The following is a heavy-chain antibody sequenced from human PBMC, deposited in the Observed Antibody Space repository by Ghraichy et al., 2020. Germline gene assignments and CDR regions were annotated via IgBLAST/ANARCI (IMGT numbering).Heavy chain of an antibody. D-gene: IGHD5-18*01. CDR2: INHSGST. CDR3: ARHGGRIQLWQYYYYGMDV. J-gene: IGHJ6*02. CDR1: GGSFSGYY. Sequence: SETLSLTCAVYGGSFSGYYWSWIRQPPGKGLEWIGEINHSGSTNYNPSLKSRVTISVDTSKNQFSLKLSSVTAADTAVYYCARHGGRIQLWQYYYYGMDVWGQGTTVTVSS. V-gene: IGHV4-34*01.